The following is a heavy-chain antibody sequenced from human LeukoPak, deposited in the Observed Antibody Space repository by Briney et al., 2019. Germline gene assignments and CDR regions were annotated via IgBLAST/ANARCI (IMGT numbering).Heavy chain of an antibody. Sequence: GGSLRLSCAASGFTFSSYWMSWVRQAPGKGVEWVGNIKQDGSEQYYVDSVKGRFNISRDNAKNSLYLQMNSLRAEDTAVYYCARYDYGSGSYYHWGQGTLVTVSS. CDR3: ARYDYGSGSYYH. V-gene: IGHV3-7*04. CDR2: IKQDGSEQ. D-gene: IGHD3-10*01. CDR1: GFTFSSYW. J-gene: IGHJ5*02.